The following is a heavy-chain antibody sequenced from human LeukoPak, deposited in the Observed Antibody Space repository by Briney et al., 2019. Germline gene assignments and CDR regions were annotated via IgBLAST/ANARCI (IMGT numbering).Heavy chain of an antibody. CDR3: AEGRSGWDAFDI. D-gene: IGHD3-22*01. Sequence: PSETLSLTCTVSGGSISSADYYWSWIRQPPGKGLEWIGYIYYSGSTYYNPSLKSRVTLSVDTSNNQFSLRLSSVTAADTAVYYCAEGRSGWDAFDIWGQGTMVTVSS. V-gene: IGHV4-30-4*02. J-gene: IGHJ3*02. CDR1: GGSISSADYY. CDR2: IYYSGST.